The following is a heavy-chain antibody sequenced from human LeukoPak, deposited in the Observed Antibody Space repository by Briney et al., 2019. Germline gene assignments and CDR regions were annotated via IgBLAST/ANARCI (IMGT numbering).Heavy chain of an antibody. V-gene: IGHV3-7*01. CDR2: IKQDGSEK. CDR3: TTLAVAGYYFDY. Sequence: QPGGSLRLSCAASGFTFSSYEMNWVRQAPGKGLEWVANIKQDGSEKYYVDSVKGRFTISRDNAKNSLYLQMNSLRAEDTAVYYCTTLAVAGYYFDYWGQGTLVTVSS. D-gene: IGHD6-19*01. CDR1: GFTFSSYE. J-gene: IGHJ4*02.